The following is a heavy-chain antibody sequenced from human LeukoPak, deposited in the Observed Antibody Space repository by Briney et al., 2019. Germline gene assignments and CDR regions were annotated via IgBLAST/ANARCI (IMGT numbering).Heavy chain of an antibody. CDR2: ISYDGSNK. CDR1: GFTFSNYG. D-gene: IGHD3-9*01. J-gene: IGHJ6*02. Sequence: TGGSLRLSCAASGFTFSNYGFHWVRQAPGRGLEWVAVISYDGSNKFYADSVQGRFTISRDNSKDTLYLQLSSLRAEDTAVYHCAKDQLRAERNIFMTQYYYYHGMDVWGQGTTVTVSS. V-gene: IGHV3-30*18. CDR3: AKDQLRAERNIFMTQYYYYHGMDV.